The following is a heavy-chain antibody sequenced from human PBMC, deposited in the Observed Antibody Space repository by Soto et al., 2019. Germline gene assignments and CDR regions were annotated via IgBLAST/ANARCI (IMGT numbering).Heavy chain of an antibody. V-gene: IGHV3-23*01. CDR3: AKAPPNSSSWYGGMDV. J-gene: IGHJ6*02. D-gene: IGHD6-13*01. CDR2: ISGSGGST. Sequence: EVQLLESGGGLVQPGGSLRLSCAASGFTFSSYAMSWVRQAPGKGLEWVSAISGSGGSTYYADSVKGRFTISRDNSKNTLYLQMNSLRAEDTAVYYCAKAPPNSSSWYGGMDVWGQGTTVTVSS. CDR1: GFTFSSYA.